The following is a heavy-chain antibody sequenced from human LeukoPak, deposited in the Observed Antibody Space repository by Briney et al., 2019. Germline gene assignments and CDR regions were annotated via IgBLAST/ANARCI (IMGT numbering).Heavy chain of an antibody. CDR1: GGSISSYY. J-gene: IGHJ4*02. V-gene: IGHV4-4*07. CDR3: ARDRGYDGSGYAY. D-gene: IGHD3-22*01. CDR2: IYTSGST. Sequence: PSETLSLTCTVSGGSISSYYWTWIRQPAGKGLEWIGRIYTSGSTNYNPSLQSRVTMSVDTSKNQFSLKLSSVTAADAAVYYCARDRGYDGSGYAYWGQGTLVTVSS.